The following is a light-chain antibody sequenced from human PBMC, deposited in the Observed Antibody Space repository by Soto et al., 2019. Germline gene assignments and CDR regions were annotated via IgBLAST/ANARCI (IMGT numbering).Light chain of an antibody. CDR2: DAS. CDR3: QQYNSYPYT. CDR1: QSISSW. J-gene: IGKJ2*01. V-gene: IGKV1-5*01. Sequence: DIQMTQSPATLSASVGDRVTITCRASQSISSWLAWYQQKPGKAPKLLTYDASSLESGVPSGFSGSGSGTEFTLTIYSLQPDDFATYYCQQYNSYPYTFGQGTKVDIK.